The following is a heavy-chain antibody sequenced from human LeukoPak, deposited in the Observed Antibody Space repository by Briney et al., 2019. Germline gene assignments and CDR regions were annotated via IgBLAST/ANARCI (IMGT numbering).Heavy chain of an antibody. J-gene: IGHJ4*02. CDR3: TTDITMIVVVTIDY. D-gene: IGHD3-22*01. V-gene: IGHV3-15*07. CDR1: GFTFSSYS. Sequence: GGSLRLSCAASGFTFSSYSMNWVRQAPGKGLEWVGRIKSKTDGGTTDYAAPVKGRFTISRDDSKNTLYLQMNSLKTEDTAVYYCTTDITMIVVVTIDYWGQGTLVTVSS. CDR2: IKSKTDGGTT.